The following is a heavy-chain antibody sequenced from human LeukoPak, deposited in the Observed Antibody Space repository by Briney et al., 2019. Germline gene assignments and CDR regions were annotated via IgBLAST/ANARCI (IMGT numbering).Heavy chain of an antibody. CDR1: GGSFSGYY. J-gene: IGHJ4*02. V-gene: IGHV4-34*01. Sequence: SETLSLTCAVYGGSFSGYYWSWIRQPPGKGLEWIGEINHSGSTNYNPSLKSRVTISVDTSKNQLSLKLSSVTAADTAVYYCARGSLIVGNFDYWGQGTLVTVSS. D-gene: IGHD3-22*01. CDR3: ARGSLIVGNFDY. CDR2: INHSGST.